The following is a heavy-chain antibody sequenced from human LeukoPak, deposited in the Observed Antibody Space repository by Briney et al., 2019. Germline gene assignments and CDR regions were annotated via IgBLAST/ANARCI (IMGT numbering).Heavy chain of an antibody. CDR1: GFTFTSYY. CDR2: INPSGSST. V-gene: IGHV1-46*01. J-gene: IGHJ4*02. D-gene: IGHD6-19*01. CDR3: ARDPKKTSIAVAGTDY. Sequence: ASVKVSCKTSGFTFTSYYMHWVRQAPGQGLEWMGIINPSGSSTSCAQKFQGRVTMTRDTSTSTVYMELSSLRSEDTAVYYCARDPKKTSIAVAGTDYWGQGTLVTVSS.